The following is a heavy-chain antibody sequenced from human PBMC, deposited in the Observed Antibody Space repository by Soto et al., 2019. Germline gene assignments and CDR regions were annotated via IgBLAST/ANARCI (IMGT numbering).Heavy chain of an antibody. CDR3: ARSRYSSSSGDYYYYGMDV. Sequence: PSQTLSLTCAISGDSVSSNSAAWNWIRQSPLRGLEWLGRTYYRSKWYNDYAVSVKSRITINPDTSKNQFSLQLNSVTPEDTAVYYCARSRYSSSSGDYYYYGMDVWGQGTTVTVSS. J-gene: IGHJ6*02. V-gene: IGHV6-1*01. CDR1: GDSVSSNSAA. D-gene: IGHD6-6*01. CDR2: TYYRSKWYN.